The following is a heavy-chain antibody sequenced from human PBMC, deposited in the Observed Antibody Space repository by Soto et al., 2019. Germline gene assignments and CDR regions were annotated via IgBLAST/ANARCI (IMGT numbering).Heavy chain of an antibody. V-gene: IGHV3-48*03. J-gene: IGHJ6*02. Sequence: EVQLVESGGGLVQPGGSLRLSCEASGFTFSNYEMNWVRQAPGKGLEWVSYISSSGSSIYYADSVKGRFTISRDNAKNSLYLQMNSLRVEDTAVYYCARGTERDGLVERWGGSLPARYGMDVWGQGTTVTVSS. CDR1: GFTFSNYE. CDR3: ARGTERDGLVERWGGSLPARYGMDV. CDR2: ISSSGSSI. D-gene: IGHD3-16*01.